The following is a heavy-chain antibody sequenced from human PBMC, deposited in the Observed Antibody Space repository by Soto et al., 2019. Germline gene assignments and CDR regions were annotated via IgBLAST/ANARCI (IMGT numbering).Heavy chain of an antibody. D-gene: IGHD3-3*01. CDR3: AREYEDLTSNFDF. V-gene: IGHV3-21*06. Sequence: GGSLRLSCAASGFTFARFSMNWVRQAPGKGLEWVSSISSTTNYRYYGDSMKGRFTISRDNAKNSLYLEMNSLRAEDPAVYYWAREYEDLTSNFDFWGQGTLVTVSS. CDR2: ISSTTNYR. CDR1: GFTFARFS. J-gene: IGHJ4*02.